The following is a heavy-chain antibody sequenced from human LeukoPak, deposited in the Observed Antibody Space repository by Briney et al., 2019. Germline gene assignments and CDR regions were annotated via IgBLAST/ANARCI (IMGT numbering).Heavy chain of an antibody. V-gene: IGHV4-39*07. J-gene: IGHJ4*02. CDR1: GGSISSSSYY. Sequence: PSETLSLTCTVSGGSISSSSYYWGWIRQPPGKGLEWIGSIYYSGSTYYNSSLKSRITISVDTSKNQFSLKLTSVTAADTAMYYCARGGDILTGYCFDYWGQGTLVTVSS. CDR2: IYYSGST. CDR3: ARGGDILTGYCFDY. D-gene: IGHD3-9*01.